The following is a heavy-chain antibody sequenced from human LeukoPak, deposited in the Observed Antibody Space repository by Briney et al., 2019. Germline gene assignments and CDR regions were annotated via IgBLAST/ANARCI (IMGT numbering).Heavy chain of an antibody. J-gene: IGHJ5*02. CDR2: IIPIFGTA. V-gene: IGHV1-69*05. CDR3: AREEVLEMATQRGGWFDP. Sequence: GASVKVSCKASGGTFSSYAISWVRQAPGQGLEWMGGIIPIFGTANYAQKLQGRVTITTDESTSTAYMELSSLRSEDTAVYYCAREEVLEMATQRGGWFDPWGQGTLVTVSS. CDR1: GGTFSSYA. D-gene: IGHD5-24*01.